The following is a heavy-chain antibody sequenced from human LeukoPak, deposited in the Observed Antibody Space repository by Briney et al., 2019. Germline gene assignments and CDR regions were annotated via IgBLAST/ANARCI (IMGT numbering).Heavy chain of an antibody. Sequence: GGSLRLSCADSGFTVEYNWMTCVRQAPGKGLEWLANIKESGSEKYYVDSVKGRFTISRDNAKNSLYLQMNSLRVEDTAVYYCARGWGERGKCRGGTCNNPQFDYWGRGTLVTVSS. V-gene: IGHV3-7*01. J-gene: IGHJ4*02. D-gene: IGHD2-15*01. CDR3: ARGWGERGKCRGGTCNNPQFDY. CDR1: GFTVEYNW. CDR2: IKESGSEK.